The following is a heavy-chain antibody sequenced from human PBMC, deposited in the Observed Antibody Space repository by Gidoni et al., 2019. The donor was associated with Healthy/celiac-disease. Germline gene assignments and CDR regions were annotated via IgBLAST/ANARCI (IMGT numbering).Heavy chain of an antibody. D-gene: IGHD2-15*01. Sequence: EVQLVQSGAEVKKPGESLRISCKGSGYSFTSYWISWVRQMPGKGLEWMGRIDPSDSYTNYSPSFQGHVTISADKSISTAYLQWSSLKASDTAMYYCARHGSLPCSGGSCYSNGMDVWGQGTTVTVSS. V-gene: IGHV5-10-1*03. J-gene: IGHJ6*02. CDR1: GYSFTSYW. CDR2: IDPSDSYT. CDR3: ARHGSLPCSGGSCYSNGMDV.